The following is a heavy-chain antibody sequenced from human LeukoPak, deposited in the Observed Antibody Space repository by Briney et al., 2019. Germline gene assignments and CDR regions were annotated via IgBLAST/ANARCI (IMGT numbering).Heavy chain of an antibody. Sequence: SVKVSCKASGGTFSSYAISWVRQAPGQGLEWMGGIIPIFGTANYAQKFQGRVTITADESTSTAYMELSSLRSEDTAVYYCARGLELELGLDYWGQGTLVTVSS. CDR2: IIPIFGTA. V-gene: IGHV1-69*01. J-gene: IGHJ4*02. CDR3: ARGLELELGLDY. D-gene: IGHD1-7*01. CDR1: GGTFSSYA.